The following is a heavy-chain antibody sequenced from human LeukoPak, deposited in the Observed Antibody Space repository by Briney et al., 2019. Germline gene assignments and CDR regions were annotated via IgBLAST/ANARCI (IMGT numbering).Heavy chain of an antibody. CDR1: GGSISSSTYY. CDR3: ARGRGEGRGISMVRGVRAPSYNWFDP. Sequence: SETLSLTCTVSGGSISSSTYYWGWIRQPPGKGLEWIGSIYYSGSTYYNPSLKSRVTISVDTSKNQFSLKLSSVTAADTAVYYCARGRGEGRGISMVRGVRAPSYNWFDPWGHGTLVTVSS. J-gene: IGHJ5*02. CDR2: IYYSGST. V-gene: IGHV4-39*07. D-gene: IGHD3-10*01.